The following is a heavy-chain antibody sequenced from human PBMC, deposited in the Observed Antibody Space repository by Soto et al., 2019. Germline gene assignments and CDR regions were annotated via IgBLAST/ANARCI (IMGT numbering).Heavy chain of an antibody. CDR1: GFTFNNYG. V-gene: IGHV3-23*01. Sequence: GGSLRLSCAASGFTFNNYGMTWVRQAPGTGLEWVAGLSGSGYSTEYVEYVKGRFTISRDNSKNTVFLQMNSLRAEDTAVYYCSRDQGDCSSTSCYAGWFDPWGQGTLVTVSS. J-gene: IGHJ5*02. CDR3: SRDQGDCSSTSCYAGWFDP. CDR2: LSGSGYST. D-gene: IGHD2-2*01.